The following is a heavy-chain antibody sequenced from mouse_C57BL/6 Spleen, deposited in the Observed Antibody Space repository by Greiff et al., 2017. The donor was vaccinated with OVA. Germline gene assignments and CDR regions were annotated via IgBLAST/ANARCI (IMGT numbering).Heavy chain of an antibody. V-gene: IGHV1-53*01. CDR2: LNPSNGGT. Sequence: QVQLQQPGPELVKPGASVKLSCKASGYTFPSSWMHWVKQRPGQGLEWIGNLNPSNGGTNSNEKFKSKATLTVDKSSSTAYMQLSSLTSEDSAVYYCARERLSTTFGYWGQGATLTVAS. CDR1: GYTFPSSW. D-gene: IGHD1-1*01. CDR3: ARERLSTTFGY. J-gene: IGHJ2*01.